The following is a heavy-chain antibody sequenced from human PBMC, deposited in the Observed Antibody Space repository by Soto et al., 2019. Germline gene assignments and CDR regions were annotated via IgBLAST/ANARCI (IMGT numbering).Heavy chain of an antibody. CDR2: MHRGGST. V-gene: IGHV3-53*01. D-gene: IGHD5-18*01. CDR3: ARVNTTLVDHFDC. J-gene: IGHJ4*02. CDR1: WFSVSGSS. Sequence: GGSLRLSCVVSWFSVSGSSIFWVRQATGKGLEWVSLMHRGGSTDNADSVKGRFTTSRDKSKNTLYLHMNGLRVEDTAVYYCARVNTTLVDHFDCWGQGTLVTVSS.